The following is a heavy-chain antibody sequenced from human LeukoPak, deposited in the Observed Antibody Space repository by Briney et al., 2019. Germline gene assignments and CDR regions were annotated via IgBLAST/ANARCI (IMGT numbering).Heavy chain of an antibody. D-gene: IGHD5-24*01. CDR1: GGSISSSSYY. CDR3: ARQILCRSERWLQFFDY. J-gene: IGHJ4*02. Sequence: PSETLSLTCNVSGGSISSSSYYWGWIRQPPGKGLEWIGSIYYSGSIYYNPSLKSRVTISVDTSKNQFSLRLSSVTAADTAVYYCARQILCRSERWLQFFDYWGQGTLVTVSS. CDR2: IYYSGSI. V-gene: IGHV4-39*01.